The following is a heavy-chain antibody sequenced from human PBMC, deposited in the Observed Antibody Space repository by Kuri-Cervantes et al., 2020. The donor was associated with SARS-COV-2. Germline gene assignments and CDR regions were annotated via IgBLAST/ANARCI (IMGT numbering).Heavy chain of an antibody. CDR3: ARGHIGVVPSPILGLGPHYYYYHMDI. V-gene: IGHV4-34*01. CDR2: INHSGGT. D-gene: IGHD2-2*01. Sequence: SETLSLTCAVFGASLNTYSWSWIRQPPGKGLEWIGEINHSGGTKYEPSLKGRVSISVDASKNQISLKLTSVTAADAAVYYCARGHIGVVPSPILGLGPHYYYYHMDIWGQGTTVTVSS. J-gene: IGHJ6*02. CDR1: GASLNTYS.